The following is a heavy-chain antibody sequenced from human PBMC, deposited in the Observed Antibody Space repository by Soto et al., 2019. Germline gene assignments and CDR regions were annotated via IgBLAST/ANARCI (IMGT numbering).Heavy chain of an antibody. D-gene: IGHD2-15*01. CDR2: INSDGSST. Sequence: GGSLRLSCAASGFTFSTYWMHWVRQAPGKGLVWVSRINSDGSSTSYADSVKGRFTISRDNAKNTLYLQMNSLRAEDTAMYYCARVRCSGGSCRDAYDIWGQGXMVTV. CDR1: GFTFSTYW. CDR3: ARVRCSGGSCRDAYDI. V-gene: IGHV3-74*01. J-gene: IGHJ3*02.